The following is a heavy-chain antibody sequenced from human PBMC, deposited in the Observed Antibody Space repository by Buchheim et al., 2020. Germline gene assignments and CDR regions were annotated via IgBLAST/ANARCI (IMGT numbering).Heavy chain of an antibody. CDR2: ISYDGSNK. Sequence: QVQLVESGGGVVQPGRSLRLSCAASGFTFSSYGMHWVRQAPGKGLEWVAVISYDGSNKYYADSVKGRFTISRDNSKNTLYLQMNSLRAEDTAVYYCAKVGYSGYDSGDYWGQGTL. J-gene: IGHJ4*02. V-gene: IGHV3-30*18. CDR1: GFTFSSYG. D-gene: IGHD5-12*01. CDR3: AKVGYSGYDSGDY.